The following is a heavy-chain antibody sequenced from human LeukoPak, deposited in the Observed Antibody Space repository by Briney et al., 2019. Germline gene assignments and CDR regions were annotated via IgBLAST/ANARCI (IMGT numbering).Heavy chain of an antibody. V-gene: IGHV4-61*09. J-gene: IGHJ4*02. Sequence: SQTLSLTCTLSGRSLSSGSYYWSWIRQPAGKGLEWIGHIYTRRSTNYNPSLQSRHTLSVDTSKNQFSLELSCVTGADTAVYYCARRDVYGDYPDYWGGGALVTVSS. CDR3: ARRDVYGDYPDY. CDR1: GRSLSSGSYY. D-gene: IGHD4-17*01. CDR2: IYTRRST.